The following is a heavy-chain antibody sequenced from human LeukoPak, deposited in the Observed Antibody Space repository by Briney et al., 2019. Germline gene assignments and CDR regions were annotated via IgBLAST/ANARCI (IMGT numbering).Heavy chain of an antibody. CDR1: GFTFGNYA. D-gene: IGHD5-12*01. CDR2: IRSKVYGGTT. Sequence: GGSLRLSCTASGFTFGNYAMSWFRQAPGKGLEWVGFIRSKVYGGTTEYAASVKGRFTISRDDSKSIAYLRMNSLKSEDTAVYYCVRYGGDADYWGQGTLVTVSS. J-gene: IGHJ4*02. CDR3: VRYGGDADY. V-gene: IGHV3-49*03.